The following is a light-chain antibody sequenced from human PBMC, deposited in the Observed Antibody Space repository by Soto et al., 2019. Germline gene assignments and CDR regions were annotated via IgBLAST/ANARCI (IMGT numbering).Light chain of an antibody. CDR2: EVN. V-gene: IGLV2-8*01. CDR3: SSYAGINNLGV. CDR1: SSDVGGYKY. Sequence: QSALTQPPSASGSPGQSVTISCTGTSSDVGGYKYVSWYQQHPGKAPKLMIFEVNKRPSGVPDRFSGSKSGNTASLTVSGLEAEDEADYYCSSYAGINNLGVFGSGTKVTAL. J-gene: IGLJ1*01.